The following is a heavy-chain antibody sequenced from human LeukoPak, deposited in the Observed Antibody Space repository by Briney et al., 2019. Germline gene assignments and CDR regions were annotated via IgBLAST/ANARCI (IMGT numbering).Heavy chain of an antibody. Sequence: SETLSLTCAVYGGSFSGYYWSWIRQPPGKGLDWIGEINHSGSTNYNPSLKSRVTISVDTSKNQFSLKLSSVTAEDTAVYYCAREPVVVIKGYYFDYWGQGTLVTVSS. V-gene: IGHV4-34*01. CDR1: GGSFSGYY. J-gene: IGHJ4*02. D-gene: IGHD3-22*01. CDR2: INHSGST. CDR3: AREPVVVIKGYYFDY.